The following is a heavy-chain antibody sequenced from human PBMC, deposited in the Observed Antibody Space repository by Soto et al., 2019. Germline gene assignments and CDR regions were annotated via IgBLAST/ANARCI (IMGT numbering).Heavy chain of an antibody. CDR1: GYTFTSYG. Sequence: ASVKVSCKASGYTFTSYGISWVRQAPGQGLEWMGWISAYNGNTNYAQKLQGRGTMTTDTSTSTAYMELRSLRSDDTAVYYCARDCSSTRCSLPFDYWGQGTLVTVSS. V-gene: IGHV1-18*01. J-gene: IGHJ4*02. CDR2: ISAYNGNT. CDR3: ARDCSSTRCSLPFDY. D-gene: IGHD2-2*01.